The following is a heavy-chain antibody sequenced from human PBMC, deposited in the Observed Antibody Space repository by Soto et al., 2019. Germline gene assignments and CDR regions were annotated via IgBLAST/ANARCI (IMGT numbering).Heavy chain of an antibody. V-gene: IGHV1-46*01. J-gene: IGHJ3*02. CDR1: GYTFTSYY. CDR3: ARVRGVAARLDAFDI. D-gene: IGHD6-6*01. Sequence: ASVKVSCKASGYTFTSYYMHWVRQAPGQGLEWMGIINPSGGSTSYAQKFQGRVTMTRDTSTSTVYMELSSLRSEDTDVYYCARVRGVAARLDAFDIWGQGTMVTVSS. CDR2: INPSGGST.